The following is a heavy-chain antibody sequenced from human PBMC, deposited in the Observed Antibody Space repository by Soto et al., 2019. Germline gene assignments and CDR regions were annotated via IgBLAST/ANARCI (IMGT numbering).Heavy chain of an antibody. V-gene: IGHV3-33*01. CDR3: AREGAAGTHPIYFDY. Sequence: QVQLVESGGGVVQPGRSLRLSCAASGFTFSSYGMHWVRQAPGKGLEWVAVIWYDGSNKYYADSVKGRFTISRDNSKNTLYLQMNSPRAEDTAVYYCAREGAAGTHPIYFDYWGQGTLVTVSS. CDR2: IWYDGSNK. D-gene: IGHD6-13*01. J-gene: IGHJ4*02. CDR1: GFTFSSYG.